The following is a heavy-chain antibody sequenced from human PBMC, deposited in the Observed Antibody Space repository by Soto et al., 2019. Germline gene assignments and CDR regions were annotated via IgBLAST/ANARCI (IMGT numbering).Heavy chain of an antibody. Sequence: QLHLQESGPGLVKPSQTLSLTCTVSGGSISSHSNYWSWIRQHPGNGLECIGYIYYDGRTYFNPSLQSRLSMSVDTSENQFSLKLSSLTAADTAVYFCARGNPIFDSSGLAFDYWGPGTLVTVSS. V-gene: IGHV4-31*03. CDR3: ARGNPIFDSSGLAFDY. J-gene: IGHJ4*02. CDR2: IYYDGRT. CDR1: GGSISSHSNY. D-gene: IGHD3-22*01.